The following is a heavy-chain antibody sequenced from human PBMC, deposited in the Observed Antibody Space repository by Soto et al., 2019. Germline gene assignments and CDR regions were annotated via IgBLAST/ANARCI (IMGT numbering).Heavy chain of an antibody. J-gene: IGHJ4*02. D-gene: IGHD5-18*01. Sequence: PSETLSLTCTFSGGSISSYYWSLIRQPPGKGLEWIGYIYYSGSTNYNPSLKSRVTISVDTSNNQFSLKLSSVTAADTAVYYCARHSGYSYGPDLDYWGQGTLVTVSS. CDR3: ARHSGYSYGPDLDY. CDR2: IYYSGST. V-gene: IGHV4-59*08. CDR1: GGSISSYY.